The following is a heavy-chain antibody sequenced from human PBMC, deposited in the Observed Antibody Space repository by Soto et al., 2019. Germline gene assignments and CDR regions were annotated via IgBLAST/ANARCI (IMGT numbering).Heavy chain of an antibody. CDR1: GFTFSEQN. V-gene: IGHV3-74*01. Sequence: SGFTFSEQNMPWFPEAPGKGLVWVPRINADGRSTSYADSGKGRFTISRDNAKNPLYVQMNSLRAEATAVYYCARGSDGYFDYWGQGTLVTVSS. J-gene: IGHJ4*02. CDR2: INADGRST. CDR3: ARGSDGYFDY.